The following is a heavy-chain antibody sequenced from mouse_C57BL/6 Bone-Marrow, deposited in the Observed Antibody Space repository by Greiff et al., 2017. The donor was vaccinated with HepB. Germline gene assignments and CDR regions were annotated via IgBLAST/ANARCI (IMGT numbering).Heavy chain of an antibody. Sequence: VQLQQPGAELVKPGASVKLSCKASGYTFTSYWMHWVKQRPGRGLEWIGRIDPNSGGTKYNEKFKSKATLTVDKTSSTAYMQLSSLTSEDSAVYYCASGKIRLPWYFDVWGTGTTVTVSS. D-gene: IGHD5-5*01. CDR3: ASGKIRLPWYFDV. CDR2: IDPNSGGT. CDR1: GYTFTSYW. J-gene: IGHJ1*03. V-gene: IGHV1-72*01.